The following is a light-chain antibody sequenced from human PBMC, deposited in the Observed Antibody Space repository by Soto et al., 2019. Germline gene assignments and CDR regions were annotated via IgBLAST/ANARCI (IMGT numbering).Light chain of an antibody. CDR1: QNIGTW. CDR3: QQASAFALT. J-gene: IGKJ5*01. CDR2: AAS. V-gene: IGKV1-12*01. Sequence: DIQMTQSPSSVSASVGDRVTITCRTSQNIGTWLTWYQQKPGKAPKLLIYAASTLQNGVPSTFSGSGSGTDFTLTISSLQPDYFATYYCQQASAFALTFGKGTRLEIK.